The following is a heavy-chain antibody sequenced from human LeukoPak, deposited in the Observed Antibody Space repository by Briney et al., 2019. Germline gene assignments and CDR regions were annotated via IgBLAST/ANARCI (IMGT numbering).Heavy chain of an antibody. D-gene: IGHD3-10*02. CDR3: AELGITMIGGV. CDR1: GFTVFNYW. CDR2: ISSSGSTI. Sequence: GGSLRLSCAASGFTVFNYWMSWVRQAPGKGLEWVSCISSSGSTIYYADSVKGRFTISRDNAKNSLYLQMNSLRAEDTAVYYCAELGITMIGGVWGKGTTVTISS. J-gene: IGHJ6*04. V-gene: IGHV3-48*04.